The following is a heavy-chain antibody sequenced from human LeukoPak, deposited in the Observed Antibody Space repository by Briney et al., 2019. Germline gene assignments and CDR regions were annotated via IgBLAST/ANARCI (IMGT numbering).Heavy chain of an antibody. CDR1: GFRISNYW. V-gene: IGHV5-51*01. Sequence: GASLKISCKASGFRISNYWIGWVRQMPGEGLEWMGIIYAGDSGTRYSPSFEGQVTVSADKSISTAYLQWSSLKASDTAMYYCATSYYDSGGYYYFPFDHWGQGTLVTISS. J-gene: IGHJ4*02. CDR3: ATSYYDSGGYYYFPFDH. CDR2: IYAGDSGT. D-gene: IGHD3-22*01.